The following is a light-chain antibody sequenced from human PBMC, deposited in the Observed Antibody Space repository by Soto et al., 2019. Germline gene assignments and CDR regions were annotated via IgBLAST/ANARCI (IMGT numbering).Light chain of an antibody. V-gene: IGKV3-20*01. CDR1: QSVSSSY. J-gene: IGKJ1*01. CDR2: GAS. Sequence: EIVLTQSPGTLSLSPGERATLSCRASQSVSSSYLAWYQQKPGQAPRLLIYGASSRATGIPDRFSGSGSGTDFTLNISRLEPEDFAVYYCQQYGSSRTFGQVTKVEIK. CDR3: QQYGSSRT.